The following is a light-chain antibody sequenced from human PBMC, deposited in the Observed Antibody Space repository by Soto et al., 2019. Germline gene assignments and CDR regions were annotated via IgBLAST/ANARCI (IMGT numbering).Light chain of an antibody. CDR3: QHYYSYSEE. Sequence: DIQMTHSPSTLSGYVGDRVTITCRASQTISSWLAWYQQKPGKAPKLLIYKASTLKSGVPSRFSGSGSGTEFTLTISSLQPDDFATYYCQHYYSYSEEFGQGTKVDIK. J-gene: IGKJ1*01. CDR2: KAS. V-gene: IGKV1-5*03. CDR1: QTISSW.